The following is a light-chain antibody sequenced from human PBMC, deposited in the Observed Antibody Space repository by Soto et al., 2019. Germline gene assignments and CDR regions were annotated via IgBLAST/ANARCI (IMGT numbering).Light chain of an antibody. CDR2: DAS. CDR1: HTIATY. CDR3: QHYNSYPIT. V-gene: IGKV1-5*01. Sequence: IPLTQSPSTRFAPVAVRVTITCLASHTIATYLTWYQQKPGKAPKLLIYDASSLKSGVPSRFSGSGSGTEFTLTISSLQPDEVATYYGQHYNSYPITCGQGTQRDIK. J-gene: IGKJ5*01.